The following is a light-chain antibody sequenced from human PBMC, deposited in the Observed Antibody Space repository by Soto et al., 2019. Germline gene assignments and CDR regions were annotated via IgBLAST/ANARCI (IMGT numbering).Light chain of an antibody. V-gene: IGLV9-49*01. J-gene: IGLJ2*01. CDR2: VGTGGIRG. Sequence: QPVLTQPPSASASLGASVTLTCTLSSGYSNYKVDWYQQRPGKGPRFVMRVGTGGIRGSKGDGIPYRFSVLGSGLNRYLTIKNIQEEDESDYHCGADHGSGSNFVSVVFGGGTKLTVL. CDR1: SGYSNYK. CDR3: GADHGSGSNFVSVV.